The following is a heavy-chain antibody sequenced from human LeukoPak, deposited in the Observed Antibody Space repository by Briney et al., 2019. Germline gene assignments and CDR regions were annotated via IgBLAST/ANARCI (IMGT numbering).Heavy chain of an antibody. V-gene: IGHV3-15*01. CDR3: TTSYYDFWSGYYLFDY. CDR1: GFTFNNAW. Sequence: GGSLRLSCAASGFTFNNAWMSWVRQAPGKGLEWVGRIKSKTDGETTDYAAPVKGRFAISRDDSKNTLYLQMNSLKTEDTAVYYCTTSYYDFWSGYYLFDYWGQGTLVTVSS. CDR2: IKSKTDGETT. J-gene: IGHJ4*02. D-gene: IGHD3-3*01.